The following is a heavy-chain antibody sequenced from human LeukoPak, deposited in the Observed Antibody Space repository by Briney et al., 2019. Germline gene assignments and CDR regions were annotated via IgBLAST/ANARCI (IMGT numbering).Heavy chain of an antibody. D-gene: IGHD4-23*01. J-gene: IGHJ4*02. CDR1: GFTVSSNY. Sequence: GGSLRLSCAASGFTVSSNYMNWVRQAPGKGLEWVSVIYSGGSTYYADSVKGRFTFSRDNSKNTLYLQMNSLRAEDTAVYYCAREPYGGNLYYFDYWGQGTLVTVSS. V-gene: IGHV3-53*01. CDR3: AREPYGGNLYYFDY. CDR2: IYSGGST.